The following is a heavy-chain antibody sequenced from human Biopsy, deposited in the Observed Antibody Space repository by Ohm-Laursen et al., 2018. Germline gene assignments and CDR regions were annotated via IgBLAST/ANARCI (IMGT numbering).Heavy chain of an antibody. J-gene: IGHJ4*02. CDR1: GGSFTGHY. CDR2: LSYTGYT. CDR3: ARGSNDFGGLYFPR. V-gene: IGHV4-59*11. Sequence: GTLSLTWAVSGGSFTGHYWSWIRQPPGKGLEWIGHLSYTGYTSYNASLKSRVTISVDTSRNHFSLRLSSLTAADTAVYYCARGSNDFGGLYFPRWGQGTLLTVSS. D-gene: IGHD4-23*01.